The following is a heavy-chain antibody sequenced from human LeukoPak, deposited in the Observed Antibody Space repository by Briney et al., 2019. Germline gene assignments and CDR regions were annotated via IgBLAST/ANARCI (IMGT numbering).Heavy chain of an antibody. Sequence: PGGSLRLSCAASGFTFSTYWMSWVRQAPRKGLEWVANIKQDGSEKYYVDSVKGRFTISRDNAKNSLYLQMNSLRAEDTAVYYCATDLLIAAAVGDYWGQGTLVTVSS. CDR1: GFTFSTYW. V-gene: IGHV3-7*01. J-gene: IGHJ4*02. CDR2: IKQDGSEK. D-gene: IGHD2-15*01. CDR3: ATDLLIAAAVGDY.